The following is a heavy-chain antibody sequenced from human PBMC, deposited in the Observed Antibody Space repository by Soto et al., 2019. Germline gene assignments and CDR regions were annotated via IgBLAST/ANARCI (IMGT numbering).Heavy chain of an antibody. CDR2: IYWDDDK. CDR3: AHGLRELPPHY. D-gene: IGHD1-26*01. V-gene: IGHV2-5*02. CDR1: GFSLSTSGVG. J-gene: IGHJ4*02. Sequence: QIALKESGPTLVKPTQTLTLTCTFSGFSLSTSGVGVGWIRQPPGKALEWLALIYWDDDKRYSPSLKSRLTITKDTYKTQVVLTMTNMDPVDTATYYCAHGLRELPPHYWGQGTLVTVSS.